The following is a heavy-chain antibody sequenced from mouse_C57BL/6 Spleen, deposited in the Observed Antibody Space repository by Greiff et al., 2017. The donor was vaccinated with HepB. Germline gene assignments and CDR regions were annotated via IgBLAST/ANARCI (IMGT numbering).Heavy chain of an antibody. D-gene: IGHD3-2*02. V-gene: IGHV1-64*01. CDR3: ARGDSSGYGAIDY. CDR1: GYTFTSYW. CDR2: IHPNSGST. Sequence: QVQLQQSGAELVKPGASVKLSCKASGYTFTSYWMHWVKQRPGQGLEWIGMIHPNSGSTNYNEKFKSKATLTVDKSSSTAYMQLSSLTSEDSAVYYCARGDSSGYGAIDYWGQGTSVTVSS. J-gene: IGHJ4*01.